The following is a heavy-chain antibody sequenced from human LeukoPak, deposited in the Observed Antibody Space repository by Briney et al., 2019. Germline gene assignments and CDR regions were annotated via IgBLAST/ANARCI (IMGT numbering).Heavy chain of an antibody. CDR3: AKYGTAEVQPPGGY. V-gene: IGHV3-30*18. CDR2: ISYDGSKK. J-gene: IGHJ4*02. D-gene: IGHD2-8*02. CDR1: RFTFSSYG. Sequence: GGSLRLSCAASRFTFSSYGMHWVRQAPGKGLEWVAVISYDGSKKNYVDSMKGRSTISRDNSKNMLYLQMNSLRAEDTAVYYCAKYGTAEVQPPGGYWGQGTLVTVSS.